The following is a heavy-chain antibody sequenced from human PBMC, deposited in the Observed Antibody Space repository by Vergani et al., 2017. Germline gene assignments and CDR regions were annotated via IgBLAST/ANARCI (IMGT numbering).Heavy chain of an antibody. Sequence: QVQLQESGPGLVKPSQTLSLTCTVSGGSISSGDYYWSWIRQPPGKGLEWMGRVYPSGTTNYNPSLNGRVTIFVDKSKNLLSLRLNSVTAADTAVYYCARGETRTDWFDPWGQGTLVTVSS. CDR1: GGSISSGDYY. CDR3: ARGETRTDWFDP. V-gene: IGHV4-61*02. J-gene: IGHJ5*02. D-gene: IGHD3/OR15-3a*01. CDR2: VYPSGTT.